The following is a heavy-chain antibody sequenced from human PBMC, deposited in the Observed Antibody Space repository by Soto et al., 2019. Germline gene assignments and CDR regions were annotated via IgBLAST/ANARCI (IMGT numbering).Heavy chain of an antibody. J-gene: IGHJ3*01. D-gene: IGHD6-6*01. V-gene: IGHV2-5*01. CDR2: IYWSGDE. CDR1: GFSLTTSGVG. CDR3: ARGIATRPVFAFDV. Sequence: SGPTLVNPTQTLTLTCSFSGFSLTTSGVGVGWIRQPPGKALEWLVHIYWSGDEHYRPSLKSRLSITKDASKNQVVLTMTNMDPVDTATYYCARGIATRPVFAFDVWGQGTMVTVSS.